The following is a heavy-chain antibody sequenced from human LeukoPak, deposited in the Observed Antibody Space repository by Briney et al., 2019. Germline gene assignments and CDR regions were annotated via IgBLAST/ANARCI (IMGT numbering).Heavy chain of an antibody. Sequence: SETLSLTCTVSRRSISSYYWSSLRQPPGKGLEWIGYIYYSGSTNYNPSLKSRVTISVDTSKNQFSLKLSSVTAADTAVYYCARHAYGDYPFDYWGQGTLVTVSS. D-gene: IGHD4-17*01. CDR3: ARHAYGDYPFDY. CDR1: RRSISSYY. V-gene: IGHV4-59*08. J-gene: IGHJ4*02. CDR2: IYYSGST.